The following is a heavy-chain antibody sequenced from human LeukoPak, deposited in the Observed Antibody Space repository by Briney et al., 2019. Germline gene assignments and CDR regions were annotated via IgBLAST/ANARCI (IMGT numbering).Heavy chain of an antibody. CDR1: GFTFSTYW. CDR2: IKQDGSEK. Sequence: GGSLRLSCAASGFTFSTYWMGWVRQPPGKGLEWVANIKQDGSEKYYVYSVTGRFTISRDNAKNSLYLQMDSLRAEDTAVYFCAREVPTGTDYLDYWGQGNLVTVFS. V-gene: IGHV3-7*01. CDR3: AREVPTGTDYLDY. D-gene: IGHD3-10*01. J-gene: IGHJ4*02.